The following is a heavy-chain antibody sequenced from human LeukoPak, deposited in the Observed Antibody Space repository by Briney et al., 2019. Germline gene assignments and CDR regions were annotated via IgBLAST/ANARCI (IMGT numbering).Heavy chain of an antibody. J-gene: IGHJ6*03. CDR3: AKDGSGNYEGYYYYMDV. V-gene: IGHV3-9*03. D-gene: IGHD4-11*01. Sequence: GGSLRLSCAASGFTFDDYAMHWVRQAPGKGLEWVSGISWNSGSIGYADSVKGRFTISRDNAKNSLYLQMNSLRAEDMALYYCAKDGSGNYEGYYYYMDVWGKGTTVTVSS. CDR2: ISWNSGSI. CDR1: GFTFDDYA.